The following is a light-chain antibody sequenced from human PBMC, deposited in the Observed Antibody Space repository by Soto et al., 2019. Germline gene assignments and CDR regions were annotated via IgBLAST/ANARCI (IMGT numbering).Light chain of an antibody. CDR3: QQYYHTPPT. J-gene: IGKJ1*01. Sequence: DIVMTQSPDSLAVSLGERATINCKSSQSVLYSSNNKNYLLWYQQKPGQPPKLLISWASTRESGVPDRFSGSGSGTDFTLTITSLQAEDVAVYYCQQYYHTPPTFGQGTKVEIK. CDR1: QSVLYSSNNKNY. V-gene: IGKV4-1*01. CDR2: WAS.